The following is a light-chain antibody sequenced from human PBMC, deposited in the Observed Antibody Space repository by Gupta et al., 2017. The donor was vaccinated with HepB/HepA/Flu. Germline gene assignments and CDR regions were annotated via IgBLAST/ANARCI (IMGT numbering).Light chain of an antibody. J-gene: IGKJ1*01. CDR1: QTVLNY. V-gene: IGKV4-1*01. CDR2: WAS. CDR3: LQDDVTPRT. Sequence: DIVMTQSPDSLAVSLGERATINCRSSQTVLNYLAWFQQKPGQPPNLLINWASTRESGVPDRFSGSGSGTDFTLTISSLQAEDVAVYYCLQDDVTPRTFGQGTKVEIK.